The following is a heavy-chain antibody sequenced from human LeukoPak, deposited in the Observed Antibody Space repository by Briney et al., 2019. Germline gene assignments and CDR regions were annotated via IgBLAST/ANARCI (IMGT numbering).Heavy chain of an antibody. J-gene: IGHJ4*02. D-gene: IGHD2-15*01. CDR2: IYYSGST. V-gene: IGHV4-39*01. Sequence: SDTLSLPCSVSGGSISSGSYYWGWIRQPPGGVVEWIGSIYYSGSTYYNPSPKSRVTRSVDPSKNQFSLKLSSVTAADTAVYYCASPTLGYCSGGGCYYFDYWGQGNLVTVSS. CDR1: GGSISSGSYY. CDR3: ASPTLGYCSGGGCYYFDY.